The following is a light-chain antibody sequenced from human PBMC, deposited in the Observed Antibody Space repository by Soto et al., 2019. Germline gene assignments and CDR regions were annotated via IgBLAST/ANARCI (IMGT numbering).Light chain of an antibody. Sequence: QSVLTQPASVSGSLGQSITISCTGTSSDVGGYNYVSWYQQHPGKAPKLMIYEVSNRPSGVSNRFSGSKSGNTASLTISGLQAEDEADYYCSSYTSSSTQVFGTGTKVTVL. V-gene: IGLV2-14*01. CDR3: SSYTSSSTQV. CDR1: SSDVGGYNY. J-gene: IGLJ1*01. CDR2: EVS.